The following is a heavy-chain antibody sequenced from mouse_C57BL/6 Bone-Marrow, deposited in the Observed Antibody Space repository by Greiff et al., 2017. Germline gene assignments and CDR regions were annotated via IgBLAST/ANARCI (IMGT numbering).Heavy chain of an antibody. Sequence: QVQLQQPGAELVMPGASVKLSCKASGYTFTSYWMHWVKQRPGQGLEWIGEIDPSDSYTNYNQKFKGKSTLTVDKSSSTAYMQLSSLTSEDSAVYYSARRGYYGVAYWGQGTLVTVSA. CDR1: GYTFTSYW. D-gene: IGHD1-1*01. CDR2: IDPSDSYT. J-gene: IGHJ3*01. V-gene: IGHV1-69*01. CDR3: ARRGYYGVAY.